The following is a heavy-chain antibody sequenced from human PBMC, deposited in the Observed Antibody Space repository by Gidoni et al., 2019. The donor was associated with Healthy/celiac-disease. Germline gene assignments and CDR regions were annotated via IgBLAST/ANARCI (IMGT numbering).Heavy chain of an antibody. CDR1: GFTFSSYG. J-gene: IGHJ6*02. V-gene: IGHV3-30*18. CDR3: AKDRDNWNYVGYYYYGMDV. D-gene: IGHD1-7*01. Sequence: QVQLVESGGGVVQPGRSLRLSCAASGFTFSSYGIHWVRQAPGKGLEWVAVISYDGSNKYYADSVKGRFTISRDSSKNTLYLQMNSLRAEDTAVYYCAKDRDNWNYVGYYYYGMDVWGQGTTVTVSS. CDR2: ISYDGSNK.